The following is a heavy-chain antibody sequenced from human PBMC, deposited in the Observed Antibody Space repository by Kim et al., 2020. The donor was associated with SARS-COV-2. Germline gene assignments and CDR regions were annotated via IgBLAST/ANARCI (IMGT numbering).Heavy chain of an antibody. D-gene: IGHD6-19*01. Sequence: SETLSLTCTVSGGSISSSSYYWGWIRQPPGKGLEWIGSIYYSGSTYYNPSLKSRVTISVDTSKNQFPLKLSSVTAADTAVYYCASSYSSGWYGEITFDYWGQGTLVTVSS. CDR3: ASSYSSGWYGEITFDY. J-gene: IGHJ4*02. CDR1: GGSISSSSYY. V-gene: IGHV4-39*01. CDR2: IYYSGST.